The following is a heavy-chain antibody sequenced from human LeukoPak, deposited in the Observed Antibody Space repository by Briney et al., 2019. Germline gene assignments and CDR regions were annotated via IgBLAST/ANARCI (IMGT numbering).Heavy chain of an antibody. Sequence: GRSLRLSCAVSGFTFSTYGMDWVRQAPGKGLEWVAVISSDGSNEYYADSVKGRFTISRDNSKNTLYLQMNSLRAEDTAVYYCARRAGAYSHPYDYWGQGTLVTVSS. V-gene: IGHV3-30*03. J-gene: IGHJ4*02. CDR2: ISSDGSNE. D-gene: IGHD4/OR15-4a*01. CDR1: GFTFSTYG. CDR3: ARRAGAYSHPYDY.